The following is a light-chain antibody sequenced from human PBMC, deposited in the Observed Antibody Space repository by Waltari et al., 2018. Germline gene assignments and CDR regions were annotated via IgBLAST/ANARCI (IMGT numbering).Light chain of an antibody. J-gene: IGKJ1*01. CDR2: WAS. V-gene: IGKV3-20*01. CDR3: QQHFKTPWT. Sequence: LTLSPRPLSLSPGESPTLSCRASQSISSYLAWYQQKPGQAPRLLIYWASTRAPGVPDRFSGSGSGTDFSLTISRLEPEDAAVYYCQQHFKTPWTFGQGTKVEIK. CDR1: QSISSY.